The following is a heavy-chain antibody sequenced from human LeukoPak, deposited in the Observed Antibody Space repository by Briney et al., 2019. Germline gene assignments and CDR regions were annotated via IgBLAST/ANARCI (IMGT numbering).Heavy chain of an antibody. V-gene: IGHV3-7*01. CDR3: ARGVRWFDH. CDR2: IQPDGGET. J-gene: IGHJ5*02. D-gene: IGHD3-10*01. Sequence: PGGSLRLSCVGSGFTFRSHWMTWTRQAPGKGVEWVANIQPDGGETYYVDSVTGRFTISRDNARNSLFLQMSSLRVEDTAVYYCARGVRWFDHWGQGTLVTVSS. CDR1: GFTFRSHW.